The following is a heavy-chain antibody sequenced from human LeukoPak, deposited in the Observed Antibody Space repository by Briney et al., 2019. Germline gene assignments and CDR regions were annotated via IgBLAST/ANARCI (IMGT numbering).Heavy chain of an antibody. V-gene: IGHV1-18*01. Sequence: ASVKVSCKASGYTFTSYGISWVRQAPGQGREGMGWISAYNGNTNYAQKLQGRVTMTTDTSTSTAYMELRSLRSDDTAVYYCARLDIVVVPAAGDYYYGMDVWGQGTTVTVSS. CDR2: ISAYNGNT. D-gene: IGHD2-2*01. J-gene: IGHJ6*02. CDR3: ARLDIVVVPAAGDYYYGMDV. CDR1: GYTFTSYG.